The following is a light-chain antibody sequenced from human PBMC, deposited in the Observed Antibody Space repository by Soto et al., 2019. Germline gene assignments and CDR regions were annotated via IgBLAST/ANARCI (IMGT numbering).Light chain of an antibody. J-gene: IGKJ4*01. CDR3: QQRSNWLT. CDR2: DAS. V-gene: IGKV3-11*01. Sequence: EIVLTQSPATLSLSPGERATLSCRASQSVSSYLAWYQQKPGQAPRLLIYDASNRATGIPARLSGSGSGTDFTLTISSLEPEDFAVYYCQQRSNWLTFGGGNKVELK. CDR1: QSVSSY.